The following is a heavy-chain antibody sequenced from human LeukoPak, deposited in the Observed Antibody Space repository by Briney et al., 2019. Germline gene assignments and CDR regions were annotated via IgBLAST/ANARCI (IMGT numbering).Heavy chain of an antibody. D-gene: IGHD1-26*01. CDR1: GFTFSGYS. CDR2: ISSSSTI. V-gene: IGHV3-48*01. J-gene: IGHJ4*02. Sequence: QAGGSLRLSCAASGFTFSGYSMNWVRQAPGKGLEWVSYISSSSTIYYADSVKGRFTISRDNAKNSLYLQMNSLRAEDTAVYYCARGRRGSYDYWGQGTLVTASS. CDR3: ARGRRGSYDY.